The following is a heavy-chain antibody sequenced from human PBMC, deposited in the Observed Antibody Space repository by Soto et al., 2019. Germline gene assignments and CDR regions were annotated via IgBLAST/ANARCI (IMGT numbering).Heavy chain of an antibody. V-gene: IGHV4-39*01. CDR1: GGSISSSSYY. D-gene: IGHD4-4*01. CDR3: ARSRESEGTIVNYGMDV. J-gene: IGHJ6*02. CDR2: IYYSGST. Sequence: ASETLSLTCTVSGGSISSSSYYWGWIRQPPGKGLEWIGSIYYSGSTYYNPSLKSRVTISVDTSKNQFSLKLSSVTAADTAVYYCARSRESEGTIVNYGMDVWGQGTTVTVSS.